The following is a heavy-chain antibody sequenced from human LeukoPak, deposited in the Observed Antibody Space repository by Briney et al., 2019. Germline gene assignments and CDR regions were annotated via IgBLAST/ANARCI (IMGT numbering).Heavy chain of an antibody. V-gene: IGHV4-38-2*02. CDR3: ARVGGLYYYDSSGYPERYRDY. CDR1: SYSISSGYY. Sequence: SETLSLTCTVSSYSISSGYYWGWIRQPPGKGLEWIGSIYHSGSTYYNPSLKSRVTISVDTSKNQFSLKLSSVTAADTAVYYCARVGGLYYYDSSGYPERYRDYWGQGTLVTVSS. CDR2: IYHSGST. J-gene: IGHJ4*02. D-gene: IGHD3-22*01.